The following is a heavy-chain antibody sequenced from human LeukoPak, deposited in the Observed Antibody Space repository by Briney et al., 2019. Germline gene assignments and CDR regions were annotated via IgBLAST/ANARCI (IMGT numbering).Heavy chain of an antibody. D-gene: IGHD3-10*01. CDR3: ARGTDYGSGSFFDAFDI. CDR2: NNHRGIT. CDR1: GGSFSAYY. V-gene: IGHV4-34*01. J-gene: IGHJ3*02. Sequence: SETLSLTCAVYGGSFSAYYWSWIRQPPGKGLEWIGENNHRGITNYNPSLKSRVTISVDTPKNQFSLKLSSVTAADTAVYYCARGTDYGSGSFFDAFDIWGRGTMVTVSS.